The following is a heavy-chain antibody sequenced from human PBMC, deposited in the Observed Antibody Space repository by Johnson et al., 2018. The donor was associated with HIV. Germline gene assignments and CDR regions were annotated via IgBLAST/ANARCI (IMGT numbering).Heavy chain of an antibody. D-gene: IGHD3-22*01. J-gene: IGHJ3*01. V-gene: IGHV3-66*01. Sequence: VQLVESGGGLVQPGGSLRLSCAASGFTVSRNYMSWVRQAPGKGLEWVSVIYSGGSTYYADSVKGRFTISRDNAKHSLYLQMKSLRAEDTAVYYCARDRGYWDAFDVWGQGTMVTVSS. CDR1: GFTVSRNY. CDR3: ARDRGYWDAFDV. CDR2: IYSGGST.